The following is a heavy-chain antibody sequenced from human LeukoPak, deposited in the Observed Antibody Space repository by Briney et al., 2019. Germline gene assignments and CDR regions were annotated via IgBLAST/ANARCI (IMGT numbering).Heavy chain of an antibody. CDR2: ISSSSSYI. CDR1: GFTFSSYS. J-gene: IGHJ4*02. Sequence: PGGSLRLSCAASGFTFSSYSMNWVRQAPGKVLEWVSSISSSSSYIYYADSVKGRFTISRDNAKNSVYLQMNSLRLEDTAVYYCARTGLGMYSFDYWGQGTLVTVSS. D-gene: IGHD3/OR15-3a*01. CDR3: ARTGLGMYSFDY. V-gene: IGHV3-21*01.